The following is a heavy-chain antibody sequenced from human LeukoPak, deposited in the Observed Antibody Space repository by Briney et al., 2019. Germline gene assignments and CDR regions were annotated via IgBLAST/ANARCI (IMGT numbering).Heavy chain of an antibody. CDR3: ARDAHFTVSCYGGFDY. V-gene: IGHV3-48*02. Sequence: GGSLRLSCAASEFTVSSNALSWVRQAPGKGLEWVSYISSSSSTIYYADSVKGRFTISRDNAKNSLYLQMNSLRDEDTAVYYCARDAHFTVSCYGGFDYWGQGTLVTVSS. CDR1: EFTVSSNA. J-gene: IGHJ4*02. CDR2: ISSSSSTI. D-gene: IGHD2-2*01.